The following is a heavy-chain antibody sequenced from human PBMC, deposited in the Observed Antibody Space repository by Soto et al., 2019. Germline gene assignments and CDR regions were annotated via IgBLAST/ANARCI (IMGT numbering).Heavy chain of an antibody. Sequence: GASVKVSCKASGYTFTSYAMHWVRQAPGQRLEWMGWINAGNGNTKYSQKFQGRVTITRDTSASTAYMELSSLRSEDTAVYYCARDRRITIFGVVIMTYMDVWGKGTTVTVSS. V-gene: IGHV1-3*01. J-gene: IGHJ6*03. CDR3: ARDRRITIFGVVIMTYMDV. CDR1: GYTFTSYA. D-gene: IGHD3-3*01. CDR2: INAGNGNT.